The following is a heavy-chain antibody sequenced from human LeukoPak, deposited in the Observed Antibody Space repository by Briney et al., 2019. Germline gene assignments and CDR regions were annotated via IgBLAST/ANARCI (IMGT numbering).Heavy chain of an antibody. D-gene: IGHD5-24*01. CDR2: IKQDGSKK. CDR1: GFTFSSYW. CDR3: TRVGYIDEGIDY. J-gene: IGHJ4*02. Sequence: GGSLRLSCEVSGFTFSSYWMNWVRQAPGKGLEWVANIKQDGSKKSYVDSVKGRFTISRDNAKNSLYLQMNSLRAEDTAIYYCTRVGYIDEGIDYWGQGTLVTVSS. V-gene: IGHV3-7*04.